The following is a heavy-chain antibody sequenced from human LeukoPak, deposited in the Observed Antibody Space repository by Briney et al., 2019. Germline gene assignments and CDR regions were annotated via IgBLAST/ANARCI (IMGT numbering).Heavy chain of an antibody. CDR3: AREGDASNDDGDFDY. Sequence: ASVKVSCTASGNAFTSYYMHWVRQAPGQGLEWMGVVNPSGSTTNYAQKFQGRVTMTRDTSTNTVYMELSSLGSEDTAVYYCAREGDASNDDGDFDYWGQGTLVTVSS. CDR2: VNPSGSTT. V-gene: IGHV1-46*01. J-gene: IGHJ4*02. CDR1: GNAFTSYY. D-gene: IGHD4-17*01.